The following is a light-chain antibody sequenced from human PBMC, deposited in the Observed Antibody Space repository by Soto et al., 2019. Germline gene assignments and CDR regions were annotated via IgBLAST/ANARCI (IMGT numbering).Light chain of an antibody. CDR1: QTVSSY. J-gene: IGKJ5*01. V-gene: IGKV3-11*01. CDR3: QHRMNWPLT. Sequence: EIVLTQSPATLSLSRGDRATLSFRASQTVSSYLLWYQQKPGQAPRLLIYDASNRASDTPARFSGSGSETEFTLTISSLEPEDIEVYYCQHRMNWPLTFGQGTRLEIK. CDR2: DAS.